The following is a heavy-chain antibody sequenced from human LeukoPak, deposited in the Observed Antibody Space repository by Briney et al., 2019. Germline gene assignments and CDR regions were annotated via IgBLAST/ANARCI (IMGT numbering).Heavy chain of an antibody. Sequence: EASVKVSCKASGGAFSSYAISWVRQAPGQGLEWMGGIIPIFGTANYAQKFKGRVTITADESTSTAYMELSSLRSEDRAVYYCARDGSGSYYDYWGQGTLVTVSS. J-gene: IGHJ4*02. CDR2: IIPIFGTA. CDR3: ARDGSGSYYDY. CDR1: GGAFSSYA. D-gene: IGHD3-10*01. V-gene: IGHV1-69*13.